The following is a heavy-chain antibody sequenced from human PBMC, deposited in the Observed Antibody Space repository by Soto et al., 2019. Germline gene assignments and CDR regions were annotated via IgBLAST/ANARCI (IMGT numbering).Heavy chain of an antibody. J-gene: IGHJ6*02. V-gene: IGHV1-69*01. Sequence: QVQLVQSGAEVKKPGSSVKVSCKASGGTFSSYAISWVRQAPGQGLEWMGGIIPIFGTANYAQKFQGRVTITADESTRTAYMELSSLRSEDTAVYYCAREAKNPNYIVVVPAAPKNIYYYYYGMYVLGQGTTVTVSS. D-gene: IGHD2-2*01. CDR1: GGTFSSYA. CDR3: AREAKNPNYIVVVPAAPKNIYYYYYGMYV. CDR2: IIPIFGTA.